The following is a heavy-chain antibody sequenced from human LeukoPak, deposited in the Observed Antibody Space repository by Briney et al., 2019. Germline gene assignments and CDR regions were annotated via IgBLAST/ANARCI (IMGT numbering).Heavy chain of an antibody. CDR3: AREMEQDGMDV. V-gene: IGHV3-66*01. Sequence: PGGSLRLSCAASGFTVRTNYMNWVGQGPGNGLEWVSVIYRGGSTYYADSVKGRFTISRDNSKNTLYLQMNSLRAEDTAVYYCAREMEQDGMDVWGQGTTVTVSS. CDR2: IYRGGST. J-gene: IGHJ6*02. D-gene: IGHD1-26*01. CDR1: GFTVRTNY.